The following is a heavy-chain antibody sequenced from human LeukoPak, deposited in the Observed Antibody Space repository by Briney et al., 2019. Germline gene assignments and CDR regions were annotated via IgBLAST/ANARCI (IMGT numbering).Heavy chain of an antibody. V-gene: IGHV3-23*01. CDR3: AKDRVLYWNHDNCFDY. CDR1: GGSFSGYY. D-gene: IGHD1-1*01. Sequence: SSETLSLTCAVYGGSFSGYYWSWIRQPPGKGLEWVSAISGSGGSTYYADSVKGRFTISRDNSKNTLYLQMNSLRAEDTAVYYCAKDRVLYWNHDNCFDYWGQGTLVTVSS. CDR2: ISGSGGST. J-gene: IGHJ4*02.